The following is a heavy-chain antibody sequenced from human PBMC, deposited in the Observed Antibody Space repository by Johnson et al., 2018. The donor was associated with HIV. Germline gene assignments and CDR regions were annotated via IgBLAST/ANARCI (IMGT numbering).Heavy chain of an antibody. CDR2: ISSSGSTI. D-gene: IGHD2-2*01. Sequence: QVQLVESGGGLVKPGGSLRLSCAASGFTFSDYYMSWIRQAPGKGLAWVSYISSSGSTIYYADSVTGRFTISRDNAKNSLYLQMNSLRAEDTAVYYCARGDIVVVPAATRAQDAFDIWGQGTMVTVSS. J-gene: IGHJ3*02. CDR3: ARGDIVVVPAATRAQDAFDI. V-gene: IGHV3-11*04. CDR1: GFTFSDYY.